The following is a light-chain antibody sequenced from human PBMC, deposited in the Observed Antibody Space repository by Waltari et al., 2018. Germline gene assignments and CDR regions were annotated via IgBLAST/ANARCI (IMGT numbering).Light chain of an antibody. CDR1: SSDVGSYNL. CDR2: EGS. CDR3: CSDAGSSNCYV. V-gene: IGLV2-23*01. Sequence: QSALTQPASVSGSPGQSITISCTGTSSDVGSYNLVSWYQQHPGKAPKLMIYEGSKRPSGVSNRFAGSKSGNTASLTISGLQAEDEADYYCCSDAGSSNCYVFGTGTKVTVL. J-gene: IGLJ1*01.